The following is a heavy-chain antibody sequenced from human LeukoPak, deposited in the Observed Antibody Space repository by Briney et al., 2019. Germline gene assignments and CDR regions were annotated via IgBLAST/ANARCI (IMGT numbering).Heavy chain of an antibody. V-gene: IGHV4-61*09. CDR2: IYTNGST. CDR1: GGSVNTGGYS. CDR3: ARGTDGYPDV. D-gene: IGHD2-15*01. J-gene: IGHJ6*02. Sequence: PSQTLSLTCSVSGGSVNTGGYSWTWIRQPAGKGLEWVGHIYTNGSTNYNTSLKSRITLALDTSKNQVSLKLTSVTAADTAVYYCARGTDGYPDVWGQGATVTVSS.